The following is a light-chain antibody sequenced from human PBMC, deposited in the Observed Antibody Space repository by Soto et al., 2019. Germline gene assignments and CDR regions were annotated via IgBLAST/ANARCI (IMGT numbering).Light chain of an antibody. V-gene: IGLV2-14*01. CDR3: SSYTTNKTLL. Sequence: QSALTQPASVAGSPGQSSTISCPGTSSDVGAYNFVSWYQQHPGKAPKLIFYEVSNRPPGLSDRFSGSKSGTTASLTISGLQAEDDADYFCSSYTTNKTLLFGGGTQLTVL. J-gene: IGLJ2*01. CDR2: EVS. CDR1: SSDVGAYNF.